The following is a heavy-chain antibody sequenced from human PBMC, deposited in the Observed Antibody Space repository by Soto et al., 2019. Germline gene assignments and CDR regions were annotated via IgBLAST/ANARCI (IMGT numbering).Heavy chain of an antibody. V-gene: IGHV1-18*01. J-gene: IGHJ3*02. CDR3: ARDVTFFGVVTDAFDI. CDR2: ISAYNGNT. D-gene: IGHD3-3*01. CDR1: GYTFTSYG. Sequence: ASVKVSCKASGYTFTSYGISWVRQAPGQGLEWMGWISAYNGNTNYAQKLQGRVTMTTDTSTSTAYMELRSLRSDDTAVYYCARDVTFFGVVTDAFDIWGQGTMVTVS.